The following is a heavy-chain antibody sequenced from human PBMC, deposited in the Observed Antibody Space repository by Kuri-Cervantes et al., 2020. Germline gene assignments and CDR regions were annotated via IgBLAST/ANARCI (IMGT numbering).Heavy chain of an antibody. CDR3: ARGVSVDYYDSSGYADNLFDY. J-gene: IGHJ4*02. D-gene: IGHD3-22*01. CDR1: EFTFDDYA. Sequence: SLRLSCAASEFTFDDYAMHWARQPPGKGLEWVSGISWNTNIIVYADSVQGRLTISRDHAKNSLYLQMISLRAEDTALYYCARGVSVDYYDSSGYADNLFDYWGQGTLVTVSS. CDR2: ISWNTNII. V-gene: IGHV3-9*01.